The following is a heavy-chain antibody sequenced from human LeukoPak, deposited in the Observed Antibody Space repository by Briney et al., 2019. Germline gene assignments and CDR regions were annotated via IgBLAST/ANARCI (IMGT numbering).Heavy chain of an antibody. J-gene: IGHJ4*02. V-gene: IGHV3-11*01. Sequence: GGSLRLSCAASGFTFSDYYMSWIRQAPGKGLEWVSYISSSGSTIYYADSVKGRFTISRDNSKNTLYLQMNSLRAEDTAVYYCAKLGYSSGYYYYFDYWGQGTLVTVSS. CDR2: ISSSGSTI. CDR1: GFTFSDYY. CDR3: AKLGYSSGYYYYFDY. D-gene: IGHD3-22*01.